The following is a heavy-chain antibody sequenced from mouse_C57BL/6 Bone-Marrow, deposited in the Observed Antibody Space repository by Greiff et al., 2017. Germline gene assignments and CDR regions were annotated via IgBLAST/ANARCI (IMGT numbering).Heavy chain of an antibody. CDR3: AIEPLWYFDV. J-gene: IGHJ1*03. Sequence: VQLQQSGAELAKPGASVKLSCKASGYTFTSYWMHWVKQRPGQGLEWIGYINPSSGYTKYNQKFKDKATLTADKSSSTAYMQRSSLTYEDSSVYYCAIEPLWYFDVWGTGTTVTVSA. CDR2: INPSSGYT. CDR1: GYTFTSYW. V-gene: IGHV1-7*01.